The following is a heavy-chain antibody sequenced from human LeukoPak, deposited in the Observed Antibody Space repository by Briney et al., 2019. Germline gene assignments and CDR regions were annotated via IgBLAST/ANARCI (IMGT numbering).Heavy chain of an antibody. CDR1: GDSMTNYH. D-gene: IGHD3-16*01. Sequence: SETLSLTCTVSGDSMTNYHWSWIRQPPGKGLEWIGHIFDSENTKFNPSLASRLTISLDTSKNQFSLNLNSVTAADTAVYYCARQRREDKSAYRPFEIWGQGTMVTVSS. J-gene: IGHJ3*02. V-gene: IGHV4-59*08. CDR3: ARQRREDKSAYRPFEI. CDR2: IFDSENT.